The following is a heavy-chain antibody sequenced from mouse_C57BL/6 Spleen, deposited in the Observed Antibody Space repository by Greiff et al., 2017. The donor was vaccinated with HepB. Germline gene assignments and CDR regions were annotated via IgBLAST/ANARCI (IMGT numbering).Heavy chain of an antibody. V-gene: IGHV1-53*01. D-gene: IGHD2-2*01. CDR3: AAYGYDGEKSYAKDY. J-gene: IGHJ4*01. CDR1: GYTFTSYW. CDR2: INPSNGGT. Sequence: VQLQQPGTELVKPGASVKLSCKASGYTFTSYWMHWVKQRPGQGLEWIGNINPSNGGTNYNEKFKSKATLTVDKSSSTAYMQHSSLTSEDSAVYYGAAYGYDGEKSYAKDYWGQGTSVTVSS.